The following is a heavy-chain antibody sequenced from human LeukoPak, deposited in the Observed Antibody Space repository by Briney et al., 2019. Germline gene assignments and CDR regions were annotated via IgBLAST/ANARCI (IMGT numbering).Heavy chain of an antibody. J-gene: IGHJ4*02. Sequence: GASVKVSCKASGYTFTSYYRHWVRQAPGQGLEWMGIINPGGGGTSYAQKFQGRVTMTRDTSTSTLYMELSSLTSEDTAVYYCARDRLAASWYAFDYWGQGTLVTVSS. CDR1: GYTFTSYY. CDR2: INPGGGGT. CDR3: ARDRLAASWYAFDY. D-gene: IGHD6-13*01. V-gene: IGHV1-46*01.